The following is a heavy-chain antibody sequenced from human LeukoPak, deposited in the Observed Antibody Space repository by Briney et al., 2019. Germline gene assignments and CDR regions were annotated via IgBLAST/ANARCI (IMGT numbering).Heavy chain of an antibody. CDR1: GFTFSDYY. J-gene: IGHJ5*02. Sequence: RSGGSLRLSCAASGFTFSDYYMSWIRQAPGKGLEWVSYISSSGSTIYYADSVKGRFTISRDNAKNPLYRQMNSLRAEDTAVYYCAIDQLLSSRDWFDPWGQGTLVTVSS. D-gene: IGHD2-2*01. V-gene: IGHV3-11*04. CDR2: ISSSGSTI. CDR3: AIDQLLSSRDWFDP.